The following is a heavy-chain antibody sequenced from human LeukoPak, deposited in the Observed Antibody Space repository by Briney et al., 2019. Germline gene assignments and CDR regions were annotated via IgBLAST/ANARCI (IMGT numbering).Heavy chain of an antibody. J-gene: IGHJ3*02. CDR2: IHYSGST. CDR1: GGSISSYH. D-gene: IGHD2-21*01. Sequence: SETLSLTCTVSGGSISSYHWIWIRQPPGKGLEWIGYIHYSGSTNYNPSLKSRVTTSVDTSKKQFSLKLRSVTAADTAVYYCARSVSWGLLVRDDAFDTWGQGTMVTVSS. V-gene: IGHV4-59*08. CDR3: ARSVSWGLLVRDDAFDT.